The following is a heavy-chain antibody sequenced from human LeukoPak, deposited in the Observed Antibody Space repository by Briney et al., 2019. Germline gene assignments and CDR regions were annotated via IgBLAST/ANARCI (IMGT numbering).Heavy chain of an antibody. V-gene: IGHV1-8*01. D-gene: IGHD3-10*01. CDR2: MKPISGNT. CDR1: GYTFTSYD. Sequence: ASVKVSCKAYGYTFTSYDINWVRPVTGQGIEWKGWMKPISGNTGYAQKIQGRVTITRNTSISTACMELSSLGSEDTAGDYCAGGDMVRGVIDYWGQGTLSPSPQ. J-gene: IGHJ4*02. CDR3: AGGDMVRGVIDY.